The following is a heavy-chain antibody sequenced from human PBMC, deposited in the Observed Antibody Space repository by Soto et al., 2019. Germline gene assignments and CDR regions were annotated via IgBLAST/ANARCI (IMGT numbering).Heavy chain of an antibody. J-gene: IGHJ3*02. CDR3: ATTANERSTSGLYTFDI. CDR2: ISYSGST. D-gene: IGHD3-10*01. V-gene: IGHV4-31*01. CDR1: GGSMNSGGYY. Sequence: QVQLQESGPGLVKSSQTLSLTCTVSGGSMNSGGYYWSWIRQHPGMGLEWIGYISYSGSTYYNPSLESLVSISLDTSKNQFSLRLSSVTAADTAVYYCATTANERSTSGLYTFDIWGQGTVVTVSS.